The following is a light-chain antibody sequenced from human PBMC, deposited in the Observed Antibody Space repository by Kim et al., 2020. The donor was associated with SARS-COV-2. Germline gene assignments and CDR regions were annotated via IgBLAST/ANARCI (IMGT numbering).Light chain of an antibody. CDR3: QRYGSSPPWT. Sequence: PGERATLSCRASQSVSRSFLAWYQHKPGQPPRLLIFGASNRATDIPDRFSGNGSGTDFSLTISRLEPEDFAVYYCQRYGSSPPWTSGQGTKVDIK. V-gene: IGKV3-20*01. J-gene: IGKJ1*01. CDR1: QSVSRSF. CDR2: GAS.